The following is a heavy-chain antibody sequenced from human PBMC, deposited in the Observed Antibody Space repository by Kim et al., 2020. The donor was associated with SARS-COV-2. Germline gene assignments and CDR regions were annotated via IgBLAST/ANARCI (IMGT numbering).Heavy chain of an antibody. Sequence: GGSLRLSCAASGFTFSSYGMHWVRQAPGKGLEWVAVISYDGSNKYYADSVKGRFTISRDNSKNTLYLQMNSLRAEDTAVYYCAKGDFWLLVGATGGVDFDYWGQGTLVTVSS. V-gene: IGHV3-30*18. D-gene: IGHD1-26*01. CDR1: GFTFSSYG. CDR3: AKGDFWLLVGATGGVDFDY. J-gene: IGHJ4*02. CDR2: ISYDGSNK.